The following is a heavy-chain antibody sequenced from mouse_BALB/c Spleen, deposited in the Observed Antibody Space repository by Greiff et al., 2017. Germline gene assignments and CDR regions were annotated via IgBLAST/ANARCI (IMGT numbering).Heavy chain of an antibody. CDR3: ARGEITTVVGAY. CDR1: GYTFSSYW. Sequence: VQLQQSGAELMKPGASVKISCTATGYTFSSYWIEWVKQRPGHGLEWIGVILPGSGSTNYNEKFKGKATFTADTSSNTAYMQLSSLTSEDSAVYYCARGEITTVVGAYWGQGTLVTVSA. D-gene: IGHD1-1*01. CDR2: ILPGSGST. V-gene: IGHV1-9*01. J-gene: IGHJ3*01.